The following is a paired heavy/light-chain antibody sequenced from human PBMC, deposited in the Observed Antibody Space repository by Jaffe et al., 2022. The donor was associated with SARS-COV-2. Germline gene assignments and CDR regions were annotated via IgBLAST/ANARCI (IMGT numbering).Heavy chain of an antibody. Sequence: QVQLQESGPRLVKPSETLSLTCAVSGDSVTNNFWWGWIRQPPGKGLEWIAEIYHSGGINYNPSLKSRVTMSVDTSRNEFSLTLTSVTAADTAVYYCARGLPMTVFDQWGQGTLVTVSS. J-gene: IGHJ4*02. CDR1: GDSVTNNFW. D-gene: IGHD4-17*01. CDR3: ARGLPMTVFDQ. CDR2: IYHSGGI. V-gene: IGHV4-4*02.
Light chain of an antibody. Sequence: DIQMTQSPSTLSASVGDRVTITCRASQSISQWLAWYQQKPGKAPKLLIWRASVLERGVPLRFSGSGSGTEFTLTISGLQPDDFATYYCQQYNTDSWTFGQGTKV. V-gene: IGKV1-5*03. CDR2: RAS. J-gene: IGKJ1*01. CDR3: QQYNTDSWT. CDR1: QSISQW.